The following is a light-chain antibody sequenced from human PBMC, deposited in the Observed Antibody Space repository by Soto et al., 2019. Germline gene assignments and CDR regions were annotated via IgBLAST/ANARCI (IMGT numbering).Light chain of an antibody. CDR2: AAS. J-gene: IGKJ4*01. V-gene: IGKV1-39*01. CDR3: QQTSSTPLT. Sequence: DLQMTQSPSSLSASVGARVTITCRASQTISSYLNWYQQKPGKAPKLLIYAASSLQSGVPSRFSGSGSETDFTLTISSLQPEDFATYYCQQTSSTPLTFGGGTKV. CDR1: QTISSY.